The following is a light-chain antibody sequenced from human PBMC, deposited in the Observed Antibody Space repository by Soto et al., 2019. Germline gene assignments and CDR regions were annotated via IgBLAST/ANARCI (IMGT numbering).Light chain of an antibody. CDR2: DAS. Sequence: ENVLTQSPGTLSLSPGEGATLSCRTSRSVISRFLAWYQQRPGQAPRLLMYDASKRATGIPYRFSGSGSGTEFTLTIRSLEPEDSAVYFCQQYAASPHTFGPGTKVEIK. V-gene: IGKV3-20*01. CDR3: QQYAASPHT. J-gene: IGKJ3*01. CDR1: RSVISRF.